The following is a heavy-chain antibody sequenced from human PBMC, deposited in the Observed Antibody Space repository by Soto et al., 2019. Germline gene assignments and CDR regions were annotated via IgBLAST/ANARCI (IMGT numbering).Heavy chain of an antibody. CDR1: GGSISSGDYY. J-gene: IGHJ5*02. CDR3: ARQHTAMVTWFDP. CDR2: IYYSGST. D-gene: IGHD5-18*01. Sequence: QVQLQESGPGLVKPSQTLSLTCTVSGGSISSGDYYWSWIRQPPGKGLEWIGYIYYSGSTYYNPSLKSRVTXTXDXXKNPFSLKLSSVPAADTAVYYCARQHTAMVTWFDPWGQGTLVTVSS. V-gene: IGHV4-30-4*01.